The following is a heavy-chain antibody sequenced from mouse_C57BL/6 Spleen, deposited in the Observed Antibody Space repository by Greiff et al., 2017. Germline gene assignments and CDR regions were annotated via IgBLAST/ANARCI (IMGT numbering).Heavy chain of an antibody. CDR1: GYTFTSYW. D-gene: IGHD1-1*01. J-gene: IGHJ2*01. Sequence: VQLQQSGAELAKPGASVKLSCKASGYTFTSYWMHWVKQRPGPGLEWIGYINPSSGYTKSNQKFKDKATLTADKSSITAYMQLLSLTYDYSAVYYCAFTTVVFDYWGQGTTLTVSS. CDR3: AFTTVVFDY. CDR2: INPSSGYT. V-gene: IGHV1-7*01.